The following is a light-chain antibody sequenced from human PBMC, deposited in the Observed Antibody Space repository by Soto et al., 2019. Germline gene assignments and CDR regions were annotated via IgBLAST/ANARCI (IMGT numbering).Light chain of an antibody. Sequence: DIQMTQSPSSLSASVGDRVTITCRSSQTISRYLNWYQQRPGKAPNLLIYSASSLQSGVPSRFSGSGSGTNFSLTINSLQPEDYATYYCQQSYNIQALTFGGGTKVDI. J-gene: IGKJ4*01. V-gene: IGKV1-39*01. CDR2: SAS. CDR3: QQSYNIQALT. CDR1: QTISRY.